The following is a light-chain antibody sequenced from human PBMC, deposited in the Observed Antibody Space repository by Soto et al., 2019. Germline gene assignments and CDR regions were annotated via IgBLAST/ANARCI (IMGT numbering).Light chain of an antibody. J-gene: IGKJ2*01. V-gene: IGKV4-1*01. CDR3: QQYFTTHIFT. CDR1: QSLLYSPNNQNY. Sequence: VMTQSPDSLAVSLGERATINCKSSQSLLYSPNNQNYLAWYQQKPGQPPKLLIYWASTRESGVPDRFSGSGSGTDFTLTISRLQAEDVAVYYCQQYFTTHIFTFGQGTKLEIK. CDR2: WAS.